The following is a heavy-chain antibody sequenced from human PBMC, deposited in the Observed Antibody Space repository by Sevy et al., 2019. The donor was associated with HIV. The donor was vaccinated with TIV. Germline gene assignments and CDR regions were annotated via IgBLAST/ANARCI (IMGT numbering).Heavy chain of an antibody. D-gene: IGHD6-19*01. CDR2: INSDGRLS. Sequence: GGSLRLSCAASGFTSGSFYMHWVRQTPKKGLVWVSNINSDGRLSNYADSVKGRFIVSRDNAKNTQHLQMTSLGAEDTAVYDCAIGSAGTAQHWGQGILVTVSS. V-gene: IGHV3-74*01. CDR1: GFTSGSFY. J-gene: IGHJ4*02. CDR3: AIGSAGTAQH.